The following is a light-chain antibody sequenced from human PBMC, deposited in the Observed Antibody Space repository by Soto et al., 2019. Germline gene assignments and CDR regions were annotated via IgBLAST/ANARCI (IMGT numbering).Light chain of an antibody. CDR2: DVS. CDR1: SSDVGGYNY. Sequence: QSVLTQPASVSGSPGQSITISCTGTSSDVGGYNYVSWYQQHPGKAPKLMIYDVSNRPSGVSNRFSGSKSGNTASLTISGLQAEDEADYYCRSYTSTLYVFGTGTKLTVL. J-gene: IGLJ1*01. V-gene: IGLV2-14*01. CDR3: RSYTSTLYV.